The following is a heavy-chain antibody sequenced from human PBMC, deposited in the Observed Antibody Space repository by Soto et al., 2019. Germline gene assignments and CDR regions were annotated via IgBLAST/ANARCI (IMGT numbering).Heavy chain of an antibody. V-gene: IGHV1-18*01. D-gene: IGHD3-16*02. CDR2: ISPYNDYT. J-gene: IGHJ6*02. CDR3: ARVAITVGGVIPVTYGLDV. CDR1: GYTFIRYG. Sequence: ASVKVSCKASGYTFIRYGITWVRQAPGQGLEWMGWISPYNDYTIYAQKLQGRVTMTTDTSTRTVYLDLRSLKSDDTAVYYCARVAITVGGVIPVTYGLDVWGQGTTVTVSS.